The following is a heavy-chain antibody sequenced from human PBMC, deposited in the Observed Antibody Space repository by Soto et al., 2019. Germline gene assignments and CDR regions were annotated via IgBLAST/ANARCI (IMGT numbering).Heavy chain of an antibody. D-gene: IGHD3-3*01. J-gene: IGHJ5*02. CDR2: IYYSGCT. Sequence: QVQLQESGPGLVKPSQTLSLTCTVSGGSISSGDYYWSWIRQHPGKGLEWIGYIYYSGCTYYNPSLTSRATTPLATSKNQSSLKLSSVTAAATAVYYCARWWSGSRQGFDPWGQGTLVTVSS. CDR3: ARWWSGSRQGFDP. V-gene: IGHV4-31*03. CDR1: GGSISSGDYY.